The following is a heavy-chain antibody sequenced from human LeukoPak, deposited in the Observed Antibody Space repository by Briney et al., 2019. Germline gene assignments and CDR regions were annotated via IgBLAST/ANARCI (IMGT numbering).Heavy chain of an antibody. CDR2: INPSGGST. Sequence: ASVKVSCKASGYTFTSYYMHWVRQAPGQGLEWMGIINPSGGSTSYAQKFQGRVTMTRDMSTSTVYMELSSLRSDDPAVYYCARGGGGDWFDPWGQGTLVTVSS. CDR1: GYTFTSYY. V-gene: IGHV1-46*01. J-gene: IGHJ5*02. D-gene: IGHD3-16*01. CDR3: ARGGGGDWFDP.